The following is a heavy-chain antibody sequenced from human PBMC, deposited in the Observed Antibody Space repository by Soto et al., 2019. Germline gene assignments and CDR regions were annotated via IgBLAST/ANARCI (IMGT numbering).Heavy chain of an antibody. J-gene: IGHJ6*03. V-gene: IGHV1-69*02. CDR2: IIPILGIA. D-gene: IGHD2-15*01. CDR3: ARARYCSGGSCYSADYYYMDV. CDR1: GGTFSSYT. Sequence: QVQLVQSGAEVKKPGSSVKVSCKASGGTFSSYTISWVRQAPGQGLEWMGRIIPILGIANYAQKFQGRVTITAHKSTSTAYMELSSLRSEDTAVYYCARARYCSGGSCYSADYYYMDVWGKGTTVTVSS.